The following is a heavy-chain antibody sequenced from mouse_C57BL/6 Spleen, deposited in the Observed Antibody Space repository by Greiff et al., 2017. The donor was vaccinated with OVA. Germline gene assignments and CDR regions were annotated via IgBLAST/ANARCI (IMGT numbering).Heavy chain of an antibody. J-gene: IGHJ2*01. D-gene: IGHD2-10*01. V-gene: IGHV1-82*01. CDR2: IYPGDGDT. CDR1: GYSFSSSW. Sequence: QVQLQQSGPELVKPGASVKISCKASGYSFSSSWMNWVKQRPGKGLEWIGRIYPGDGDTNYNGKFKGKATLTADKSSSTAYMQLSSLTSEDSAVYFCARSYYGNRLDYWGQGTTLTVSS. CDR3: ARSYYGNRLDY.